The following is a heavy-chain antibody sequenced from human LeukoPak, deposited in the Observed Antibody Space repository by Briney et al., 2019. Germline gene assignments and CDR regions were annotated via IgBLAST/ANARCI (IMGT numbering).Heavy chain of an antibody. CDR3: ARAVPRKWLRFIEYWFDP. D-gene: IGHD5-12*01. CDR2: ISSSSYI. CDR1: GFTFSSYS. J-gene: IGHJ5*02. Sequence: GGSLRLSCAASGFTFSSYSMNWVRQAPGKGLEWVSSISSSSYIYYADSVKGRFTISRDNAKNSLYLQMNGLRAEDTAVYYCARAVPRKWLRFIEYWFDPWGQGTLVTVSS. V-gene: IGHV3-21*01.